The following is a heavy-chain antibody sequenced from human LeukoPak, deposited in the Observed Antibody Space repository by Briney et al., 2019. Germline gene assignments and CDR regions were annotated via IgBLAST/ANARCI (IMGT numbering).Heavy chain of an antibody. CDR3: AREAAGRGFDY. J-gene: IGHJ4*02. CDR2: INHSGST. V-gene: IGHV4-34*01. D-gene: IGHD3-10*01. Sequence: SETLSLTCAVYGGSFSGYYWSWIRQPPGKGLEWIGEINHSGSTNYNPSLKSRVTISVDTSKNQFSLKLSSVTAADTAVYYCAREAAGRGFDYWGQGTLVTVSS. CDR1: GGSFSGYY.